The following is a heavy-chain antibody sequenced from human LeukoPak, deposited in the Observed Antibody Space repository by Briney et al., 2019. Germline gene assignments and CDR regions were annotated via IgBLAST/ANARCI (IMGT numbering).Heavy chain of an antibody. CDR3: ARGGGNFDY. V-gene: IGHV3-21*01. CDR2: ISSTSTCI. J-gene: IGHJ4*02. Sequence: GGSLRLSCAASEFTFSSYTINWVRQAPGKGLEWVSSISSTSTCISYADSVKGRFTISRDNAKNSLYLQMNSLRAEDTAVYYCARGGGNFDYWGQGTLVTVSS. CDR1: EFTFSSYT. D-gene: IGHD2-15*01.